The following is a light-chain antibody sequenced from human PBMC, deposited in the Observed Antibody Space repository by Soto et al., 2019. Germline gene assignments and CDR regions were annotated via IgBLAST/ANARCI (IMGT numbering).Light chain of an antibody. V-gene: IGKV3-11*01. Sequence: EVVLTQSLVTLSFSXXXXXXXXXXASQSVSSYLAWYQQKPGQAPRLLIYDVSNRATGIPARFSGSGSGTDFTLTISSLEPEDFAVYYCQQRNYWQVTFGQGTRLEIK. CDR3: QQRNYWQVT. CDR2: DVS. J-gene: IGKJ5*01. CDR1: QSVSSY.